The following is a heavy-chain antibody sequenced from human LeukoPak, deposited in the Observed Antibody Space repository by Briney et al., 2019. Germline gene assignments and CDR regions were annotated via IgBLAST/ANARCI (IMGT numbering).Heavy chain of an antibody. D-gene: IGHD1-26*01. CDR3: ARDNYYSIDY. CDR2: IKQDGSEK. V-gene: IGHV3-7*01. CDR1: GFTFSTYY. J-gene: IGHJ4*02. Sequence: GGSLRLSCAASGFTFSTYYMSWVRQAPGTGLEWVANIKQDGSEKYYVDSVKGRFTISRDNAKNTVYLQMSGLGVDDTAVYYCARDNYYSIDYWGQGTLVTVSS.